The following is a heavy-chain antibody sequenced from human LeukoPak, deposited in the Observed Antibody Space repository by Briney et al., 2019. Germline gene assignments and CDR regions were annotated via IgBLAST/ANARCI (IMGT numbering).Heavy chain of an antibody. CDR3: AKEDYWGRYKH. CDR2: ISPSGGIT. CDR1: GFTFSSHG. D-gene: IGHD3-16*01. V-gene: IGHV3-23*01. J-gene: IGHJ1*01. Sequence: GGSLRLSCAASGFTFSSHGMNWVRQAPGKGLEWVSGISPSGGITYYTDSVKGRFTISRDNSKNTQSLQMNGLRAEDTAVYYCAKEDYWGRYKHWGQGTLVTVSS.